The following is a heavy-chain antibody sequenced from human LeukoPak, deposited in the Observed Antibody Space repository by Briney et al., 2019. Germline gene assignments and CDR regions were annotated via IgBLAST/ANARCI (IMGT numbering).Heavy chain of an antibody. D-gene: IGHD6-19*01. V-gene: IGHV4-61*02. CDR3: ARDSSGWYL. J-gene: IGHJ5*02. CDR1: GGSISSSSYY. Sequence: SETQSLTCTVSGGSISSSSYYWSWIRQPAGKGLEWIGRIYTSGSTNYNPSLKSRVTISVDTSKNQFSLKLSSVTAADTAVYYCARDSSGWYLWGQGTLVTVSS. CDR2: IYTSGST.